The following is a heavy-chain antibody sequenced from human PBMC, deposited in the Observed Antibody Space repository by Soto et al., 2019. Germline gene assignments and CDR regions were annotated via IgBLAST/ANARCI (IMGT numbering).Heavy chain of an antibody. J-gene: IGHJ4*02. CDR3: ARGHLHGLRGYSYGPAPNFDY. V-gene: IGHV4-59*01. CDR2: IYYSGST. CDR1: GGSISSYY. D-gene: IGHD5-18*01. Sequence: PSETLSLTCTVSGGSISSYYWSWIRQPPGKGLEWIGYIYYSGSTNYNPSLKSRVTISVDTSKNQFSLKLSSVTAADTAVYYCARGHLHGLRGYSYGPAPNFDYWGQGTLVTVSS.